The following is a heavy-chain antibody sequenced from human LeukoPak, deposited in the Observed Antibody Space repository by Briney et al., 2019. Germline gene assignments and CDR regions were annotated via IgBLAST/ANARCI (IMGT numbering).Heavy chain of an antibody. V-gene: IGHV3-48*04. CDR3: VRASHIVVVTGIPQGYYYYMDV. CDR1: GFIFSAYS. Sequence: GGSLRLSCAASGFIFSAYSMNWVRQAPGKGLEWVSDIDSSSSTIYYTDSVKGRFTISRDNAKSSLYLQMNSLRAEDTAVYYCVRASHIVVVTGIPQGYYYYMDVWGKGTTVTVSS. J-gene: IGHJ6*03. D-gene: IGHD2-21*02. CDR2: IDSSSSTI.